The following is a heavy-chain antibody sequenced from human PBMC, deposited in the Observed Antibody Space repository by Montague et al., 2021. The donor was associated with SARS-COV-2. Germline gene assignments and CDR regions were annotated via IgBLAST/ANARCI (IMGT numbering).Heavy chain of an antibody. CDR1: GFTFSNYG. Sequence: SLRLSCAASGFTFSNYGMNWVRQAPGKGLEWVSAISSSSSYTYYADSVKGRFTISRDNSKNTLYLQMNSLRAEDTAVYYCARCGVVRSRCGTALDFWGQGTMVTVSS. V-gene: IGHV3-21*04. CDR3: ARCGVVRSRCGTALDF. D-gene: IGHD1/OR15-1a*01. CDR2: ISSSSSYT. J-gene: IGHJ3*01.